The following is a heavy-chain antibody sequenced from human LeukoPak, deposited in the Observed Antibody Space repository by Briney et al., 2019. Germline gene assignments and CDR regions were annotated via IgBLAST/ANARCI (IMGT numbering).Heavy chain of an antibody. CDR1: GFTFDDYA. Sequence: PGGSLRLSCAASGFTFDDYAMHWVRQAPGKGLEWISGISWNSGSIDYADSVKGRFTISRDNPKNSLYLQMNSLRAEDTALYYCAKDSTIRQDCYYYMDVWGKGTTVTVSS. V-gene: IGHV3-9*01. CDR2: ISWNSGSI. CDR3: AKDSTIRQDCYYYMDV. D-gene: IGHD5-24*01. J-gene: IGHJ6*03.